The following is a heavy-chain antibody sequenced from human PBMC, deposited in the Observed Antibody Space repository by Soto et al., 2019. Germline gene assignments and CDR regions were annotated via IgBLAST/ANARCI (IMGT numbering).Heavy chain of an antibody. Sequence: QITLKESGPTLVKPTQTLTLTCTFSGFSLSTSGVGVGWIRQPPGKALEWLALIYWDDDKRYSPSLKSRLTTTKDTSKKQVVLTMTNMDPVDTATYYCAHGIAAAGTSWGYFQHWGQGTLVTVSS. D-gene: IGHD6-13*01. J-gene: IGHJ1*01. CDR2: IYWDDDK. V-gene: IGHV2-5*02. CDR3: AHGIAAAGTSWGYFQH. CDR1: GFSLSTSGVG.